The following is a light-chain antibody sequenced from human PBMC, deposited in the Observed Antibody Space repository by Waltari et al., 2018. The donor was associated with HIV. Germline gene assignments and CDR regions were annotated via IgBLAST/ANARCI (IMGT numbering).Light chain of an antibody. V-gene: IGKV1-33*01. Sequence: DIQMTQFPSSLSASVGERVTLTCQASQNITNKLNWFQQKSGQAPKLLIFDASTLEMGGSSRFSACASGTEVNFTISNLQPADVATYYCQQHDSVFLTFGRGT. J-gene: IGKJ1*01. CDR2: DAS. CDR1: QNITNK. CDR3: QQHDSVFLT.